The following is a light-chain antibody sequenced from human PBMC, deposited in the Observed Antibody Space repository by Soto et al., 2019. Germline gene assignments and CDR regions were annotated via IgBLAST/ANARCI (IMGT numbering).Light chain of an antibody. J-gene: IGKJ4*01. CDR1: QSVSSN. V-gene: IGKV3-15*01. Sequence: EIVMTQSPATLSVSPGERATLSCRASQSVSSNLAWYQQKPGQAPRLLIYGASTRVAGFPARFSGSGSGTEVTLTISSLQSEDFAVYYCQQYNNWPPLTFGGGTQVEIK. CDR3: QQYNNWPPLT. CDR2: GAS.